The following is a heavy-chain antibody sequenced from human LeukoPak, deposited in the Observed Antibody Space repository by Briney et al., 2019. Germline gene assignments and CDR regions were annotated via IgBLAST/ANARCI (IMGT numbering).Heavy chain of an antibody. CDR3: ARGGDDYVWGSYRHKDY. CDR1: GFTFSSYW. CDR2: INSDGSST. J-gene: IGHJ4*02. D-gene: IGHD3-16*02. Sequence: KAGGSLRLSCAASGFTFSSYWMHWVRQAPGKGLVWVSRINSDGSSTSYADSVKGRFTISRDNAKNTLYLQMNSLRAEDTAVYYCARGGDDYVWGSYRHKDYWGQGTLVTVSS. V-gene: IGHV3-74*01.